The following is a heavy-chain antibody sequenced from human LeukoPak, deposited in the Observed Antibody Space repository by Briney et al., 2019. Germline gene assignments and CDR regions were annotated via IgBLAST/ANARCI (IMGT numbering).Heavy chain of an antibody. Sequence: GRSLRLSCAASGFTFSSYGMHWVRQAPGKGLEWVAVIWYDGSNKYYADSVKGRFTISRDNSKSTLYLQMNNLRAEDTAVYYCARVKVGATQYAFDIWGQGTMVTVSS. J-gene: IGHJ3*02. CDR3: ARVKVGATQYAFDI. D-gene: IGHD1-26*01. CDR1: GFTFSSYG. V-gene: IGHV3-33*01. CDR2: IWYDGSNK.